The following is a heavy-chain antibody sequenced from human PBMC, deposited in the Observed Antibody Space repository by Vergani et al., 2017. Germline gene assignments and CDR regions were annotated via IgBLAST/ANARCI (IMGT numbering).Heavy chain of an antibody. CDR1: GYTFTDYW. J-gene: IGHJ5*02. Sequence: EVQLVQSGAEVKKPGASLKISCEGSGYTFTDYWVGWVRQLPGKGLEWMGRIDPSDSYTNYSPSFQGHVTISADKSISTAYLQWSSLKASDTAMYYCARVGWSYYDSSGYYYAPGGWFDPWGQGTLVTVSS. CDR3: ARVGWSYYDSSGYYYAPGGWFDP. V-gene: IGHV5-10-1*01. CDR2: IDPSDSYT. D-gene: IGHD3-22*01.